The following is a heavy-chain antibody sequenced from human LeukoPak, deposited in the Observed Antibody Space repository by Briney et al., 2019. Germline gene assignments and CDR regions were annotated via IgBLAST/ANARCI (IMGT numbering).Heavy chain of an antibody. D-gene: IGHD3-9*01. CDR1: GGSISSYY. CDR2: IYYSGST. J-gene: IGHJ4*02. CDR3: ARLDYDILSGYGAYYFDY. Sequence: SETLSLTCTVSGGSISSYYWSWIRQPPGKGLEWIGYIYYSGSTNYNPSLKSRVTISVDTSRNQFYLKLSSVTAADTAVYYCARLDYDILSGYGAYYFDYWVRGTLVTVSS. V-gene: IGHV4-59*01.